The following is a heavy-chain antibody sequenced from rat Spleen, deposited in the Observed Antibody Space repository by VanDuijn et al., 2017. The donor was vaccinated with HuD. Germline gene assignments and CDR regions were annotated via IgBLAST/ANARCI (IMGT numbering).Heavy chain of an antibody. V-gene: IGHV5-7*01. J-gene: IGHJ3*01. CDR2: ISYDGSST. Sequence: EVQLVESGGGLVQPGRSLKLSCAASGFTFSDYNMAWVRQAPKKGLEWVATISYDGSSTYYRDSVKGRFTISRDNAKSTLYLQMNSLRSEDTATYYCASLYYYDGSYYYLAYWGQGTLVTVSS. CDR3: ASLYYYDGSYYYLAY. D-gene: IGHD1-12*02. CDR1: GFTFSDYN.